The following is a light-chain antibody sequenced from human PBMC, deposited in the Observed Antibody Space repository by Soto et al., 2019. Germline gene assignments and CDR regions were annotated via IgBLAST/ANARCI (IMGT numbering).Light chain of an antibody. J-gene: IGLJ1*01. V-gene: IGLV2-14*03. Sequence: SVLTQAACVSGSPGQSITISCARGSGDVGYYNYVSWYQQHPGKAPNLMIYEVSNRTSGVSNRFSGPKSGNTASLTISGLQAKDEADYYCSSYTSSSTPNVFGTGTNVTVL. CDR2: EVS. CDR1: SGDVGYYNY. CDR3: SSYTSSSTPNV.